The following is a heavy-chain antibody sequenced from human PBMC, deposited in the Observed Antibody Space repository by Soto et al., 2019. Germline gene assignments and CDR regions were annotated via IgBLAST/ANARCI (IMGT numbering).Heavy chain of an antibody. CDR2: ISSSGDGT. D-gene: IGHD3-3*01. J-gene: IGHJ6*02. Sequence: PGGSLRLSCAASGFTFNSYAMTWVRQAPGKGLEWVSIISSSGDGTYYVDSVKGRFTTSRDNSRNTLNLQMNSLRAEDTAVYYCAKNADFWSWCMDVWGQGTTVTVSS. CDR3: AKNADFWSWCMDV. V-gene: IGHV3-23*01. CDR1: GFTFNSYA.